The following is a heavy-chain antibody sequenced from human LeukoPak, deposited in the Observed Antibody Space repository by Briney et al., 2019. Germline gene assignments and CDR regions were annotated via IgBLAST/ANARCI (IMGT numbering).Heavy chain of an antibody. D-gene: IGHD2-2*01. CDR3: ARDGKDIVVVPAAPSTYYYYYYMDV. CDR2: ISGSGGST. V-gene: IGHV3-23*01. J-gene: IGHJ6*03. Sequence: GGSLRLSCAASGFTFSSYAMSWVRQAPGKGLEWVSAISGSGGSTYYADSVKGRFTISRDNSKNTLYLQMNSLRAEDTAVYYCARDGKDIVVVPAAPSTYYYYYYMDVWGKGTTVTVSS. CDR1: GFTFSSYA.